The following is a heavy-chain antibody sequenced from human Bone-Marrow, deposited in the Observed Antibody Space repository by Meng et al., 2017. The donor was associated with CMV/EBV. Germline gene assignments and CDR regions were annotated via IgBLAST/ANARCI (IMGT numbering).Heavy chain of an antibody. D-gene: IGHD5-12*01. CDR1: GGSISSYY. CDR3: ARDRYSGYDALFDP. J-gene: IGHJ5*02. Sequence: SEPLSLTCTVSGGSISSYYWSWIRQPPGKGLEWIGYIYYSGSTNYNPSLKSRVTISVDTSKNQFSLKLSSVTAADTAVYYCARDRYSGYDALFDPWGQGTLVTVSS. V-gene: IGHV4-59*01. CDR2: IYYSGST.